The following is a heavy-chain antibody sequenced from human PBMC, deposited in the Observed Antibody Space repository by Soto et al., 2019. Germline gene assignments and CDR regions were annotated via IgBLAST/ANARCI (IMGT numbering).Heavy chain of an antibody. D-gene: IGHD2-2*01. Sequence: QVTLKESGPVLVKPTETLTLTCTVSGLSLSSGRLGVSWIRQPPGKALEWLAHIFSNDDKSYSTSLRSRLTISKDTSRGQVVLTMTNMDPMDSATYYCALIKDCSRTDCYWASFDPWGQGTLVTVSS. CDR3: ALIKDCSRTDCYWASFDP. CDR1: GLSLSSGRLG. J-gene: IGHJ5*02. V-gene: IGHV2-26*01. CDR2: IFSNDDK.